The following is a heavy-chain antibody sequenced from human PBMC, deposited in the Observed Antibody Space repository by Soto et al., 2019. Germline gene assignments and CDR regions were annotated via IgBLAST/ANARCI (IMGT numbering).Heavy chain of an antibody. D-gene: IGHD2-2*01. CDR3: ARLPAVDSSYLFDY. CDR1: GFTFSNYW. Sequence: LRLSCVASGFTFSNYWMSWVRQAPGKGLEWVANIKQDGSDKYYEASVKGRFTFSRDNAKNSLNLQMNSLRTEDTAVYYCARLPAVDSSYLFDYWGQGTLVTVSS. J-gene: IGHJ4*02. CDR2: IKQDGSDK. V-gene: IGHV3-7*01.